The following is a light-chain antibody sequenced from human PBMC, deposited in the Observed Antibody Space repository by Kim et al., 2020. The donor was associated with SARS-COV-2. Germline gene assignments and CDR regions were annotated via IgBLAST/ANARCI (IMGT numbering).Light chain of an antibody. CDR3: QHYDSLPIT. CDR1: QDIDDS. J-gene: IGKJ5*01. CDR2: DAS. Sequence: ASVGDRVTLTCQASQDIDDSLNWYQQKPGKAPNLLIYDASNLETGVPSRISGSGSGTDFTLTINGLQPEDFAMYYCQHYDSLPITFGQGTRLEIK. V-gene: IGKV1-33*01.